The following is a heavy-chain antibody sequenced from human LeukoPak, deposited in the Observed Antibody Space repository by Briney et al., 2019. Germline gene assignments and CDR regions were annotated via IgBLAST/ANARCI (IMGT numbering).Heavy chain of an antibody. D-gene: IGHD3-10*01. CDR3: ARDRGSGSYFFS. V-gene: IGHV4-4*07. J-gene: IGHJ5*02. CDR1: GGPIRSYY. Sequence: SETLSLTCTVSGGPIRSYYWSCIRQPAGKGLEWIGRIYTSGSTNYNPSLKSRVTMSEDTSKNQFSLKLSSVTAADTAVYYCARDRGSGSYFFSWSQGTLVTVSS. CDR2: IYTSGST.